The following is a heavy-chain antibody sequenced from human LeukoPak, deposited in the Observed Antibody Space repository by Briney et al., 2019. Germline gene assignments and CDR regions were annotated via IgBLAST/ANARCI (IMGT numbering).Heavy chain of an antibody. CDR3: ARLCDYGDYGAHFQH. CDR1: GGSFCGYY. J-gene: IGHJ1*01. CDR2: INHSGST. Sequence: SETLSLTCAVYGGSFCGYYWSWIRQPPGKGLEWIGEINHSGSTNYNPSLKSRVTISVDTSKNQFSLKLSSVTAADTAVYYCARLCDYGDYGAHFQHWGQGTLVTVSS. V-gene: IGHV4-34*01. D-gene: IGHD4-17*01.